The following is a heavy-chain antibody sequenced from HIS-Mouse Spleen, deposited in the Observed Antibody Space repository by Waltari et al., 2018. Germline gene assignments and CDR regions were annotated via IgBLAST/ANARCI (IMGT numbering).Heavy chain of an antibody. V-gene: IGHV3-30*04. Sequence: QVQLVESGGGVVQPGRSLSLSCAASGCTFSSYAMHWVRQAPGKGLEWVAVISYDGSNKYYADSVKGRFTISRDNSKNTLYLQMNSLRAEDTAVYYCARAGTLHIVATTFDYWGQGTLVTVSS. J-gene: IGHJ4*02. CDR1: GCTFSSYA. D-gene: IGHD5-12*01. CDR2: ISYDGSNK. CDR3: ARAGTLHIVATTFDY.